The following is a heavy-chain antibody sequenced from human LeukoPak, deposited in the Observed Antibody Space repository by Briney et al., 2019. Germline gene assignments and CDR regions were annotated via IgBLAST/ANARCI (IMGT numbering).Heavy chain of an antibody. V-gene: IGHV4-34*01. CDR3: AGSTDNFDY. D-gene: IGHD2-2*01. CDR1: GGSFSGYY. CDR2: INHSGST. Sequence: SETLSLTCAVYGGSFSGYYWSWICQPPGKGLEWIGEINHSGSTNYNPSLKSRVTISVDTSKNQFSLKLSSVTAADTAVYYCAGSTDNFDYWGQGTLVTVSS. J-gene: IGHJ4*02.